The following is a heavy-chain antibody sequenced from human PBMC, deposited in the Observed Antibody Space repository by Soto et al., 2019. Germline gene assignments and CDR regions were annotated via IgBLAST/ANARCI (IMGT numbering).Heavy chain of an antibody. Sequence: PWGSLRLSCAATGFTFSVYAMTWFRQSPGKGLEWVSAVTANGGSTYSADSVKGRFTISRDNSKNTLFLQMNSLRAEDTAVYYCASLGVGDWANYYYYYGMDVWGQGTTVTVSS. J-gene: IGHJ6*02. CDR1: GFTFSVYA. D-gene: IGHD2-21*02. CDR2: VTANGGST. CDR3: ASLGVGDWANYYYYYGMDV. V-gene: IGHV3-23*01.